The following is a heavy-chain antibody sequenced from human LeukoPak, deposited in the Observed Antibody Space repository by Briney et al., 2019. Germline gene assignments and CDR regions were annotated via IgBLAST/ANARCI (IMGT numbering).Heavy chain of an antibody. J-gene: IGHJ4*02. V-gene: IGHV4-30-2*01. CDR1: GASISSGDYH. Sequence: SSETLSLTCTVSGASISSGDYHWSWIRQPPGKGLEWIGSIYHSGSTYYNPSLKSRVTISVDRSKNQFSLKLTSVTAADTAVYYCARGPERYSSSWYEDYWGQGTLVTVSS. CDR2: IYHSGST. D-gene: IGHD6-13*01. CDR3: ARGPERYSSSWYEDY.